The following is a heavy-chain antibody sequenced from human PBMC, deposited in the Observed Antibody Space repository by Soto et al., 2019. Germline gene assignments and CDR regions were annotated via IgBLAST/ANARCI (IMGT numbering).Heavy chain of an antibody. D-gene: IGHD3-22*01. Sequence: ASVKVSCKASGYTFTSYDINWVRQATGQGLEWMGWMNPNSGNTGYAQKFQGRVTMTRNTSISTAYMELSSLRSEDTAVYYCARGGGPLYYYDSSGPFDYWGQGTLVTVSS. CDR3: ARGGGPLYYYDSSGPFDY. CDR2: MNPNSGNT. J-gene: IGHJ4*02. CDR1: GYTFTSYD. V-gene: IGHV1-8*01.